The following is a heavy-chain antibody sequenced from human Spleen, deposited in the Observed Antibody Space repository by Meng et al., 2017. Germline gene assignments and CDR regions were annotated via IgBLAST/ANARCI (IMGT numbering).Heavy chain of an antibody. D-gene: IGHD2-8*02. V-gene: IGHV4-4*02. J-gene: IGHJ4*02. CDR2: IYHSGSA. CDR1: GGSISSDTW. CDR3: ASNGWYCLDY. Sequence: QLPASVPGLLKPSGALSFTWAVSGGSISSDTWWSWVRQPPGKGLEWIGEIYHSGSAHYNPSLKGRVTISVDTSKNQFSLNLMSVTAADTAVYYCASNGWYCLDYWGQGTLVTVSS.